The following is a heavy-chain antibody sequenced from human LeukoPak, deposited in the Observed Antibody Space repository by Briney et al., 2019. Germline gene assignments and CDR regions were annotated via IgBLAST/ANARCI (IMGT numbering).Heavy chain of an antibody. D-gene: IGHD6-19*01. CDR2: ISSNGGST. CDR1: GFTFSSYG. Sequence: GGSLRLSCSASGFTFSSYGMHCVRQAPGKGLEYVSGISSNGGSTYYADSVKGRYTISRDSSKNTLYLQMSSLRGDDTAVYYCVRTIAVAGPYYFDYWGQGTLVTVSS. J-gene: IGHJ4*02. V-gene: IGHV3-64D*09. CDR3: VRTIAVAGPYYFDY.